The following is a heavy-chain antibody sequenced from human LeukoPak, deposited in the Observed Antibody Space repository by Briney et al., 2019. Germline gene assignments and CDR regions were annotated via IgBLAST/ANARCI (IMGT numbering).Heavy chain of an antibody. D-gene: IGHD3-16*01. Sequence: ASVKVSCKASGDTFTDYYIRWVRQAPGQGLEWMGWINSNSGGTNYAQKFQGRVTMTRDTSISTAYMELSRLRSDDTAVYYCARVPGGAAYDLDHWGQGTLVTVSS. CDR1: GDTFTDYY. CDR2: INSNSGGT. V-gene: IGHV1-2*02. CDR3: ARVPGGAAYDLDH. J-gene: IGHJ4*02.